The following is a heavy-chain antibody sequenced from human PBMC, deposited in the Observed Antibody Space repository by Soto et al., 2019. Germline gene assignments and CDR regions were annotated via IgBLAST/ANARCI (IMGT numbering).Heavy chain of an antibody. CDR3: ARGGGTILAPLP. CDR2: INPNSGVT. D-gene: IGHD3-3*01. CDR1: GYTFTGYF. V-gene: IGHV1-2*02. J-gene: IGHJ5*02. Sequence: QVQLVQSGAEVKKPGALVKVSCKASGYTFTGYFMHWVRQAPGQGLEWMGYINPNSGVTKYAQKFQGRVTLTRDTSINTAYMEMTMLRSDDTAVYYCARGGGTILAPLPWGQGTLVIVSS.